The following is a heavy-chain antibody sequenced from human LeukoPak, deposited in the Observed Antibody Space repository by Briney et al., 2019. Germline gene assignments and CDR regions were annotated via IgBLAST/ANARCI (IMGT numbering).Heavy chain of an antibody. CDR1: GYTFTSYA. J-gene: IGHJ4*02. Sequence: ASVKVSCKASGYTFTSYAMNWVRQVPGQGLEWMGWINTNTGGPTYAQAFTGRFVFSLDTSVSTAYLQISSLKTEDTAVYCCACYDCGDYWGQGTLVTVSS. CDR3: ACYDCGDY. D-gene: IGHD2-2*01. CDR2: INTNTGGP. V-gene: IGHV7-4-1*02.